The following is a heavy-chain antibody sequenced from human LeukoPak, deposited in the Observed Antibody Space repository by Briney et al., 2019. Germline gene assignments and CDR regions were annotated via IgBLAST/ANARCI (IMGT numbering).Heavy chain of an antibody. D-gene: IGHD3-22*01. CDR2: FDPEGGET. CDR1: GYTLTELS. CDR3: ATDHYYDSSGYYRDY. V-gene: IGHV1-24*01. J-gene: IGHJ4*02. Sequence: ASVRVSCKVSGYTLTELSMHWVRQAPGKGLEWMGGFDPEGGETIYAQKFQGRVTMTEDTSTDTAYMELSSLRSEDTAVYYCATDHYYDSSGYYRDYWGQGTLVTVSS.